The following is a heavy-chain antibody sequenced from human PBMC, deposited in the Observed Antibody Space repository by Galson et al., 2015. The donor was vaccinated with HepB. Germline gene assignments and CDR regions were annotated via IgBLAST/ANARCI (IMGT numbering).Heavy chain of an antibody. D-gene: IGHD3-22*01. CDR2: IRSKASSYAT. CDR3: TRIRVTIIVVVILDY. V-gene: IGHV3-73*01. Sequence: SLRLSCAASGFTFSGSAMHWVRQTSGKGLEWVGRIRSKASSYATAYAASVKGRFTIFRDDSKSTAYLQMNSLKTEDTAVYYCTRIRVTIIVVVILDYWGQGTLVTVSS. CDR1: GFTFSGSA. J-gene: IGHJ4*02.